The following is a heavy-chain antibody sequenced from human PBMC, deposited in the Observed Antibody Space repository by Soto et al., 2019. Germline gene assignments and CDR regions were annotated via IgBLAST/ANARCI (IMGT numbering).Heavy chain of an antibody. V-gene: IGHV3-23*01. Sequence: GGSLRLSCVASGFSFSEYGMSWVRQTPQKTLEWVACISGNKITTFYPDSVKGRFFISRDNSKNTLYLQMNSLRAEDTAVYYCAAPENFDYWGQGTLVTVSS. CDR1: GFSFSEYG. J-gene: IGHJ4*02. CDR2: ISGNKITT. CDR3: AAPENFDY.